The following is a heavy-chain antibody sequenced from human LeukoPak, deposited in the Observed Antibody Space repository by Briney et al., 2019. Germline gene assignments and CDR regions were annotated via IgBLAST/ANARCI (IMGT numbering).Heavy chain of an antibody. CDR3: AKDLRSSGGYYFDY. CDR2: ISYDGSSK. J-gene: IGHJ4*02. CDR1: GFTFSNYG. Sequence: PGGSLRLSCAASGFTFSNYGMHWVRQAPRKGLEWVAVISYDGSSKYYTDSVKGRFTISRDNSKSTLYLQMNSLRAEDSAVYYCAKDLRSSGGYYFDYWGQGTLVTVSS. V-gene: IGHV3-30*18. D-gene: IGHD6-6*01.